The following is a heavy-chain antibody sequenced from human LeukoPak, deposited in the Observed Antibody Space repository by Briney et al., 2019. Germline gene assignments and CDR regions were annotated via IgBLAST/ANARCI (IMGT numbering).Heavy chain of an antibody. V-gene: IGHV4-4*07. CDR2: RYTSGST. CDR3: ARDRGITLIRTMDNWFDP. J-gene: IGHJ5*02. D-gene: IGHD3-22*01. CDR1: GGSISSYY. Sequence: SETLSLTCTVSGGSISSYYWSWIRQPAGKGLEWIGRRYTSGSTNYNPSLNSRVTMSVDTSKNQFSLKLSSVTDADTAVYYCARDRGITLIRTMDNWFDPWGQGTLVTVSS.